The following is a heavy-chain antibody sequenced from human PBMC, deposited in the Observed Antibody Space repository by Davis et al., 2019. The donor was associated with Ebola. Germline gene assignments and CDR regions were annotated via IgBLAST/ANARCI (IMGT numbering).Heavy chain of an antibody. CDR3: AREYCSGGTCYYGAFDI. D-gene: IGHD2-15*01. J-gene: IGHJ3*02. Sequence: GESLKISCAASGFTFSSYAMHWVRQAPGKGLERVAVISYDGSNKYYADSVKGRFTISRDNSKNTLYLQMNSLRAEDTAVYYCAREYCSGGTCYYGAFDIWGQGTMVTVSS. V-gene: IGHV3-30*04. CDR2: ISYDGSNK. CDR1: GFTFSSYA.